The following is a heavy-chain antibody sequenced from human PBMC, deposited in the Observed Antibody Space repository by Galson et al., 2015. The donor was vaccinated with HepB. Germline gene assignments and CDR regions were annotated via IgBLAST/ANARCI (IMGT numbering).Heavy chain of an antibody. D-gene: IGHD3-10*01. CDR1: GFTLSSYA. J-gene: IGHJ5*02. Sequence: SLRLSCAASGFTLSSYAMSWVRPAPGKGLEWVSATSGSGGSTYYADSVKGRFTISRDNSKNTLYLQMNSLRAEDTAVYYCAKDDLLWFGELSSPWFDPWGQGTLVTVSS. V-gene: IGHV3-23*01. CDR2: TSGSGGST. CDR3: AKDDLLWFGELSSPWFDP.